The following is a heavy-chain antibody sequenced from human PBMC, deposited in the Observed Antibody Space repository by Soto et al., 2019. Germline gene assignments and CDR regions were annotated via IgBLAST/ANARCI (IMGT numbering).Heavy chain of an antibody. Sequence: VQLLESGGGLVQPGGSLRVSCAASGFTFSNYVMTWVRQAPGKGLEWVSAISGSGDSTYYADSVKGRFTISRDNSKNTLYLQMDSLRAEDTAVYYCAKGGRHYDFWSGYPLAFDYWGQGTLVTVSS. CDR3: AKGGRHYDFWSGYPLAFDY. V-gene: IGHV3-23*01. J-gene: IGHJ4*02. D-gene: IGHD3-3*01. CDR1: GFTFSNYV. CDR2: ISGSGDST.